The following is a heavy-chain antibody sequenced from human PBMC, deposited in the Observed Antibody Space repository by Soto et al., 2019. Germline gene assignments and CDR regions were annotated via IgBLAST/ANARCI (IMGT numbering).Heavy chain of an antibody. CDR2: ISSSSSTI. Sequence: GGSLRLSCAASGFTFSSYNINWVRQAPGKGLEWVSYISSSSSTIYYADSVKGRFTISRDNAKNSLYLQMNSLRAEDTAVYYCAREYYVWGSYRPYFDYWGQGTPVTVSS. CDR1: GFTFSSYN. CDR3: AREYYVWGSYRPYFDY. V-gene: IGHV3-48*01. D-gene: IGHD3-16*02. J-gene: IGHJ4*02.